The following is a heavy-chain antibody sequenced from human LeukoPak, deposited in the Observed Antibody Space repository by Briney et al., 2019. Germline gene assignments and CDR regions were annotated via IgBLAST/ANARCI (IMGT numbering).Heavy chain of an antibody. Sequence: GGSLRLSCAASGFTFSDTWMHWVRQAPGEGLVWVSRIRSDGSDTRYAESVKGRFTISRDNAKNTLYLQMNSLRAEDTAVYYCARRSRDGWYFDYWGQGTQVTVSS. D-gene: IGHD5-24*01. V-gene: IGHV3-74*01. CDR3: ARRSRDGWYFDY. CDR1: GFTFSDTW. J-gene: IGHJ4*02. CDR2: IRSDGSDT.